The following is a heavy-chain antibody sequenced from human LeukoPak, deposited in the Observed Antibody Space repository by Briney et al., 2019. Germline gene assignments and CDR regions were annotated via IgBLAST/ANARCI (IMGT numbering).Heavy chain of an antibody. CDR3: ARDRGLYPWGDV. D-gene: IGHD3-10*01. CDR2: ISSSGSTI. V-gene: IGHV3-48*03. J-gene: IGHJ6*02. CDR1: GSTFSSYE. Sequence: GGSLRLSCAASGSTFSSYEMNWVRQAPGKGLEWVSYISSSGSTIYYADSVKGRFTISRDNAKNSLYLQMNSLRAEDTAVYYCARDRGLYPWGDVWGQGTTVTVSS.